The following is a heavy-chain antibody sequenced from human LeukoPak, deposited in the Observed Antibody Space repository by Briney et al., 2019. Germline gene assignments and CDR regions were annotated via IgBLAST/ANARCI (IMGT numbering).Heavy chain of an antibody. J-gene: IGHJ4*02. CDR2: IYHSGST. D-gene: IGHD6-13*01. CDR1: GGSISSSNW. CDR3: ARLSIAAAGYFDY. V-gene: IGHV4-4*02. Sequence: SGTLSLTCAVSGGSISSSNWWSWVRQPPGKGLEWIGEIYHSGSTNYNPSLKSRVTISVDKSKNQFSLKLSSVTAADTAVYYCARLSIAAAGYFDYWGQGTLVTVSS.